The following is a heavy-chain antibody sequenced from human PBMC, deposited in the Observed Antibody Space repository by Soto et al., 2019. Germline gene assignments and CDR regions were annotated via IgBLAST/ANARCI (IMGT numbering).Heavy chain of an antibody. CDR2: ISSNGRST. J-gene: IGHJ4*02. D-gene: IGHD5-12*01. V-gene: IGHV3-64D*08. Sequence: GGSLRLSCSASGFTFSSYAMHWVRQAPGKGLEYVSAISSNGRSTYYADSVKGRFTISRDNSKNTLYLQMSSLRAEDTAVYYCVKDHSGYDYTLIEDYWGQGTLVTVSS. CDR3: VKDHSGYDYTLIEDY. CDR1: GFTFSSYA.